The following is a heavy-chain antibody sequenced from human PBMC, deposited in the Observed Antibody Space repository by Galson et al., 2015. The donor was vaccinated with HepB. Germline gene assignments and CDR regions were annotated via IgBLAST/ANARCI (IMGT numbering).Heavy chain of an antibody. CDR3: ARDQWRIFDY. V-gene: IGHV3-7*03. CDR2: IKEDGSDK. CDR1: GFSFSSFW. D-gene: IGHD2-8*01. Sequence: SLRLSCAASGFSFSSFWMGWVRQAPGKGLEWVANIKEDGSDKYYVDSMKGRFTISRDNAKNSLYLQMNSLRAEDTAVYYCARDQWRIFDYWGQGTLVTVSS. J-gene: IGHJ4*02.